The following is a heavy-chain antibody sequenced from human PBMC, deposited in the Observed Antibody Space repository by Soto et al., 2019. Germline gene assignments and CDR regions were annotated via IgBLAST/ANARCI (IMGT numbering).Heavy chain of an antibody. J-gene: IGHJ2*01. CDR1: GFSLSNARMG. CDR2: IFSNDEK. CDR3: ARIGDYGDYVGSNWYFDL. D-gene: IGHD4-17*01. V-gene: IGHV2-26*01. Sequence: QVTLKESGPVLVKPTETLTLTCTVSGFSLSNARMGVSWIRQPPGKALEWLAHIFSNDEKSYSTSLKSRLTISKDTSKRQVVLTMTNMDPVDTATYYCARIGDYGDYVGSNWYFDLWGRGTLVTVSS.